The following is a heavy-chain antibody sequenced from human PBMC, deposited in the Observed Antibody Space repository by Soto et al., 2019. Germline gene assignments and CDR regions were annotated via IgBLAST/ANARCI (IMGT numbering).Heavy chain of an antibody. CDR1: GGSISSSSYY. CDR3: ARQDQGSSWSGWYFDL. J-gene: IGHJ2*01. Sequence: QLQLQESGPGLVKPSETLSLTCTVSGGSISSSSYYWGWIRQPPGKGLEWIGSIYYSGSTYYNPSLKSRVTISVDTSKNQFSLKLSSVTAADTAVYYCARQDQGSSWSGWYFDLWGRGTLVTVSS. D-gene: IGHD6-13*01. V-gene: IGHV4-39*01. CDR2: IYYSGST.